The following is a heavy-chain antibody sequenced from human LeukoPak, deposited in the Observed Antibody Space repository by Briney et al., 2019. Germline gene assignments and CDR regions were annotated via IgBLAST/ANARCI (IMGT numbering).Heavy chain of an antibody. Sequence: ASVKVSCKVSGYTLTELSMHWVRQAPGKGLEWMGGFDLEDGETIYAQKFQGRVTMTTDTSTSTAYMELRSLRSDDTAVYYCARGGEGGDYGDAFDIWGQGTMVTVSS. CDR2: FDLEDGET. CDR3: ARGGEGGDYGDAFDI. J-gene: IGHJ3*02. CDR1: GYTLTELS. D-gene: IGHD4-17*01. V-gene: IGHV1-24*01.